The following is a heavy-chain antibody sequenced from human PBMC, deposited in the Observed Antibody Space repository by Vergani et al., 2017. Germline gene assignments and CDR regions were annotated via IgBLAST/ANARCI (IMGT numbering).Heavy chain of an antibody. CDR1: GYTFTSYG. Sequence: QVQLVQSGAEVKKPGASVKVSCKASGYTFTSYGISWVRQAPGQGLEWMGGIIPIFGTANYAQKFQGRVTITADESTSTAYMELSSLRSEDTAVYYCARGSVGITMVPGYMDVWGKGP. CDR3: ARGSVGITMVPGYMDV. CDR2: IIPIFGTA. J-gene: IGHJ6*03. V-gene: IGHV1-69*13. D-gene: IGHD3-10*01.